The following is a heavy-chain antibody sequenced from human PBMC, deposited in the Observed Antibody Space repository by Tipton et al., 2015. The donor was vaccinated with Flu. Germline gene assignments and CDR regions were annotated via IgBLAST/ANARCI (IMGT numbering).Heavy chain of an antibody. Sequence: TLSLTCTVSGGSVSSGSYYWSWIRQPPGKGLEWIGYIYYSGSTNYNPSLKSRVTISVDTSKNQFSLKLSSVTVADTAVYYCARANSGAFDIWGQGTMVTVSS. CDR2: IYYSGST. J-gene: IGHJ3*02. CDR3: ARANSGAFDI. V-gene: IGHV4-61*01. D-gene: IGHD3-10*01. CDR1: GGSVSSGSYY.